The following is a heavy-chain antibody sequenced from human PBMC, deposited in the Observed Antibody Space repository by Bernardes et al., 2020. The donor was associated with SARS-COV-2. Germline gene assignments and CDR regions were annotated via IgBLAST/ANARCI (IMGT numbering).Heavy chain of an antibody. J-gene: IGHJ6*02. CDR3: SKNAKYSSSSMEV. Sequence: GGSLSLSCVASGFTFSKNAMTWVRPVPGKGLEWVSAISAIGGSTYYAESVKGRFTISRDNSRNTLYLEMNSLRAEDTAVYYCSKNAKYSSSSMEVWGQGTTVTVS. CDR2: ISAIGGST. CDR1: GFTFSKNA. V-gene: IGHV3-23*01. D-gene: IGHD6-6*01.